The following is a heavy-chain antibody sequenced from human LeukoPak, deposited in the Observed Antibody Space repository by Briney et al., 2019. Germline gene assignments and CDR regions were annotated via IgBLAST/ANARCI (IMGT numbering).Heavy chain of an antibody. Sequence: GGSLRLSCAGSGFTFGGYGMHWFRQTPGKGLEWVAVIAYDGSRAFYADSAKGRFTISRDDAKNSLYLQMNILRAEDTAVYYCARGNFISYWGQGTLVTVSS. J-gene: IGHJ4*02. D-gene: IGHD2-21*01. CDR2: IAYDGSRA. CDR1: GFTFGGYG. V-gene: IGHV3-33*01. CDR3: ARGNFISY.